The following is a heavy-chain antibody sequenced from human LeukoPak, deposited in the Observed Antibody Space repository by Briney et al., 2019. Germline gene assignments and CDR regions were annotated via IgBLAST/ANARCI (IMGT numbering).Heavy chain of an antibody. Sequence: SGPTLVNPTQTLTLTCTFSGFSLSTSGVGVGWIRQPPGKALEWLALIYWDDDKRYSPSLKSRLTITKDTSKNQVVLTMTNMDPVDTATYYCARLEMATIRNDAFDIWGQGTMVTVSS. CDR3: ARLEMATIRNDAFDI. V-gene: IGHV2-5*02. D-gene: IGHD5-24*01. CDR1: GFSLSTSGVG. J-gene: IGHJ3*02. CDR2: IYWDDDK.